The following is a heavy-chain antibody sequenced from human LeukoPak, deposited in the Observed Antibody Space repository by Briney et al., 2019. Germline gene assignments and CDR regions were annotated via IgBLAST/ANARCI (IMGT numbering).Heavy chain of an antibody. D-gene: IGHD6-13*01. CDR3: VKDPYSSSWYLDY. V-gene: IGHV3-64D*06. CDR1: GFTFSSYA. CDR2: ISSNGGST. Sequence: GGSLRLSCSASGFTFSSYAMHWVRQAPGKGLEYVSAISSNGGSTYYADSVKGRFTISRDNSKNTLYLQMSSLRAEDTAVYYCVKDPYSSSWYLDYWGQGTLVTVSS. J-gene: IGHJ4*02.